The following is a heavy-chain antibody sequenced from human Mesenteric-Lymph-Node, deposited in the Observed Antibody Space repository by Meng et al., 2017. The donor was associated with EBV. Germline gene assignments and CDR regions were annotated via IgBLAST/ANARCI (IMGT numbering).Heavy chain of an antibody. J-gene: IGHJ4*02. CDR2: ISSSSSYI. CDR1: GFTFSSYG. CDR3: ARGGYSGYGFDY. V-gene: IGHV3-21*01. D-gene: IGHD5-12*01. Sequence: EVQLVESGGGLVKPGGSLRLSCAASGFTFSSYGMNWVRQAPGKGLEWVSYISSSSSYIYYADSVQGRFTISRDNAKSSLYLQMNTLRAEDTAVYYCARGGYSGYGFDYWGQGTLVTVS.